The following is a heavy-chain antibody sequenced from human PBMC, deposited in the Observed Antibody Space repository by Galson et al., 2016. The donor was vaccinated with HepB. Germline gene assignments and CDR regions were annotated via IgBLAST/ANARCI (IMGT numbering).Heavy chain of an antibody. Sequence: SETLSLTCEVSGGSLSGFYWHWIRQSPGKGLEWIAEIHRSGAANYNPSLESRVTVSVVTSANQISLNLRSVTVADTAVYYCNREAGIVGAAPGDYWGPGSVVIVSS. CDR2: IHRSGAA. CDR3: NREAGIVGAAPGDY. J-gene: IGHJ4*02. CDR1: GGSLSGFY. D-gene: IGHD1-26*01. V-gene: IGHV4-34*01.